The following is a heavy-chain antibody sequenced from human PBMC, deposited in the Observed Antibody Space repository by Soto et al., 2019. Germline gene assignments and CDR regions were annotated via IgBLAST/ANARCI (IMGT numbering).Heavy chain of an antibody. CDR1: GYTFTSYG. D-gene: IGHD2-8*01. J-gene: IGHJ4*02. Sequence: ASVKVSCKASGYTFTSYGISWVRQAPGQGLEWMGWISAYNGNINYAQKLQGRVTMTTDTSTSTAYMELRSLRSDDTAVYYCARYLGVRGEEDIDYWGQGPLVTVSS. V-gene: IGHV1-18*01. CDR3: ARYLGVRGEEDIDY. CDR2: ISAYNGNI.